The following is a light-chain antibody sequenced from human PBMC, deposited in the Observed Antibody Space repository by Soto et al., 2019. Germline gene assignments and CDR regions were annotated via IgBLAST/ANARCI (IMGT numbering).Light chain of an antibody. CDR3: QQYGSSPPT. CDR2: GAS. Sequence: EIVLTQSPGTLSLSPGERATLSCSSSQSVSSSYLACYQQKPGQAPRLLIYGASSRATGIPDRFSGSGSGTDFTLTISRLEPEDFAVYYCQQYGSSPPTFGQGTRLEIK. CDR1: QSVSSSY. J-gene: IGKJ5*01. V-gene: IGKV3-20*01.